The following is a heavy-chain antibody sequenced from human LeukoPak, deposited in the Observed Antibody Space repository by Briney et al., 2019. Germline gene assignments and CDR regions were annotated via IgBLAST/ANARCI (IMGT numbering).Heavy chain of an antibody. J-gene: IGHJ4*02. CDR3: AESRSSTWYLFDY. Sequence: SETLSLTCTVSGGSISTYYWSWIRQPPGKGLEWIGFIYYTGSTNYNPSLKSRVTISVDTSKNQFSLNLNSVTAADTAVYYCAESRSSTWYLFDYWGQGTLVTVSS. V-gene: IGHV4-59*08. CDR2: IYYTGST. D-gene: IGHD6-13*01. CDR1: GGSISTYY.